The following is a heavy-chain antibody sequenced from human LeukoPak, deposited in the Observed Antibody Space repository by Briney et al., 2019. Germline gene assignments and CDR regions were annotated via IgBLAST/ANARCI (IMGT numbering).Heavy chain of an antibody. V-gene: IGHV5-51*01. D-gene: IGHD3-22*01. CDR2: IYPGDSDT. CDR3: AREWDSDSSGIDY. CDR1: GYSFTSYW. J-gene: IGHJ4*02. Sequence: GESLKISCKGSGYSFTSYWIGWVRQMPGKGLEWMGIIYPGDSDTRYSPSFQGQVTISADKSISTAYLQWSSLKAPDTAMYYCAREWDSDSSGIDYWGQGTLVTVSS.